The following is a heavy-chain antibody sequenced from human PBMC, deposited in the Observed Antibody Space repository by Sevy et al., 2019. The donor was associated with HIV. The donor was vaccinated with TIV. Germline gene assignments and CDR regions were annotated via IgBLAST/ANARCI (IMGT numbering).Heavy chain of an antibody. J-gene: IGHJ4*02. CDR1: GGIFRSYG. CDR2: IIPILGSV. D-gene: IGHD6-19*01. CDR3: ARGGGNGWYYFDY. V-gene: IGHV1-69*13. Sequence: ASVKVSCKASGGIFRSYGISWVRQAPGQGLEWMGGIIPILGSVNYAQKFQGRVTITADESTRKAYMELSSLRSEDTAVYYCARGGGNGWYYFDYWGQETLVTVSS.